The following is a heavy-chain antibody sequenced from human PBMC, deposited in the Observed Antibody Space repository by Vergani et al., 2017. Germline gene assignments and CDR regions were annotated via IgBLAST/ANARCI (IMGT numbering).Heavy chain of an antibody. D-gene: IGHD6-6*01. CDR1: GFSLSTSGVG. J-gene: IGHJ4*02. V-gene: IGHV2-5*01. Sequence: QITLKESGPTLVKPTQTLTLTCTFSGFSLSTSGVGVGWIRQPPGKALEWLALIYWNDDKRYSPPLKSRLTITKDTSKNQVVLTMTNMDPVDTATYYCAHRGLIAARSGRYFDYWGQGTLVTVSS. CDR2: IYWNDDK. CDR3: AHRGLIAARSGRYFDY.